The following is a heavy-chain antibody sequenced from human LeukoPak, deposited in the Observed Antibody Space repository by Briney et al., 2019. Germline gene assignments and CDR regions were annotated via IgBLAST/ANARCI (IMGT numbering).Heavy chain of an antibody. V-gene: IGHV3-64*01. CDR3: ARDKTMVRGNPYFYYDMDV. D-gene: IGHD3-10*01. CDR2: ISSDGGTT. CDR1: GFTFSSSG. Sequence: PGGSLRLSCAASGFTFSSSGMHWVRQAPGKGLEYVSAISSDGGTTYYANSVKGRFTISRDNSKNTLYLQMGSLRAEDMAVYYCARDKTMVRGNPYFYYDMDVWGRGTLVTVSS. J-gene: IGHJ2*01.